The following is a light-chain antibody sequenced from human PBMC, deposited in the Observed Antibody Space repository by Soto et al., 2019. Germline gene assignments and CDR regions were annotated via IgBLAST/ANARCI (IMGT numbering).Light chain of an antibody. CDR2: GAS. CDR3: QQYGSSPRT. J-gene: IGKJ1*01. Sequence: EIVLTQSPGTLSLSPGERATLSCRASQSVSSSYLAWYQKKPGQAPRLLIYGASSSATGIPDWFSGSGSGKDFTLTISRLEPEDVAVYYCQQYGSSPRTFGQGTNVEIK. CDR1: QSVSSSY. V-gene: IGKV3-20*01.